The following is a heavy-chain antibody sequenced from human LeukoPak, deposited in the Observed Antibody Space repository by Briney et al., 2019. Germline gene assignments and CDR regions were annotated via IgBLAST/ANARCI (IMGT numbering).Heavy chain of an antibody. CDR1: GGSFSGYY. Sequence: SETLSLTCAVYGGSFSGYYWSWLRQPPGKGLEWIGEINHSGSTNYNPSLKSRVTISVDTSKNQFSLKLSSVTAADTAVYYCASDSSGWSDAFDIWGQGTMVTVSS. CDR2: INHSGST. V-gene: IGHV4-34*01. D-gene: IGHD6-19*01. J-gene: IGHJ3*02. CDR3: ASDSSGWSDAFDI.